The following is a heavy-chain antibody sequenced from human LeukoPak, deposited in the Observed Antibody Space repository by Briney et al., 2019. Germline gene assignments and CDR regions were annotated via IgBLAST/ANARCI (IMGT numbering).Heavy chain of an antibody. J-gene: IGHJ4*02. CDR2: VYYSGST. D-gene: IGHD3-22*01. CDR1: GGSIDSMCYY. V-gene: IGHV4-39*01. CDR3: ARRCPYYDSRTYYFAS. Sequence: SETLSLTCTVSGGSIDSMCYYWGWIRQPPGMALVGFGSVYYSGSTHYHLSLKSRVTISVDTSKNLFSLEVTSVTPSDAAVYYCARRCPYYDSRTYYFASWGQGTLVTVYS.